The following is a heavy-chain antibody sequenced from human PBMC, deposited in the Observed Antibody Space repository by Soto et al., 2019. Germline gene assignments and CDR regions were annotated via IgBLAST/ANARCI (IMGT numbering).Heavy chain of an antibody. CDR2: MNPNSGNT. J-gene: IGHJ6*03. CDR3: ARRLSTRDFYYYMDV. Sequence: QVQLVQSGAEVKKPGASVKVSCKTSGYTFTTYDIIWVRQATGQGLEWIGWMNPNSGNTGSAQKFQGRVIMTRNTSINTAYMELSSLRSDDTAVYYCARRLSTRDFYYYMDVWGKGTTVTVSS. D-gene: IGHD3-10*01. CDR1: GYTFTTYD. V-gene: IGHV1-8*01.